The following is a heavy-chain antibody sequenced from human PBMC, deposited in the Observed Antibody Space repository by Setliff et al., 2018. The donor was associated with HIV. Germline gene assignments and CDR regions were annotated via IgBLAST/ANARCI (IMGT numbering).Heavy chain of an antibody. CDR1: GGTFSNYG. CDR3: ARDFGGYCSSMSCPGLFDP. J-gene: IGHJ5*02. V-gene: IGHV1-69*05. CDR2: IIPISGTA. D-gene: IGHD2-2*01. Sequence: SVKVSCKASGGTFSNYGMSWVRQAPGQGLEWMGGIIPISGTANYAQKFQGRVTMTTDESTSTAYMELSGLRSEDTAVYYCARDFGGYCSSMSCPGLFDPWGQGTLVTVSS.